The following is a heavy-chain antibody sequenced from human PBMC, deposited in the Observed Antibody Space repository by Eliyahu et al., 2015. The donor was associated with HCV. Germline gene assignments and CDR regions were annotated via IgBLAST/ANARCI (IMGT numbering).Heavy chain of an antibody. CDR2: LIGSGDST. Sequence: EVQLLESGGGLVQPGGSLRLSCAASGFTFXGYAXSWVRQAPGKGLXWVXXLIGSGDSTYYXDSVKGRFTISRDNSKNTMYLQMHSLRAEDTAVYFCAKDRYSFAGYYFDYWGQGTLVAVSS. CDR1: GFTFXGYA. D-gene: IGHD5-18*01. V-gene: IGHV3-23*01. J-gene: IGHJ4*02. CDR3: AKDRYSFAGYYFDY.